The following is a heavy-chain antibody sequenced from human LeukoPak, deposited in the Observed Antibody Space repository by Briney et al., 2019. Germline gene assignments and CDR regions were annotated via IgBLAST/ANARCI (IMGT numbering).Heavy chain of an antibody. J-gene: IGHJ4*02. D-gene: IGHD3-22*01. Sequence: KSSETLSLTCTVSGGSISSSSYYWGWIRQPPGKGLEWIGSIYYSGSTYYNPSLKSRVTISVDTSKNQFSLKLSSVTAADTAVYYCARGHDSSGYYYRFDYWGQGTLVTVSS. CDR3: ARGHDSSGYYYRFDY. CDR2: IYYSGST. CDR1: GGSISSSSYY. V-gene: IGHV4-39*01.